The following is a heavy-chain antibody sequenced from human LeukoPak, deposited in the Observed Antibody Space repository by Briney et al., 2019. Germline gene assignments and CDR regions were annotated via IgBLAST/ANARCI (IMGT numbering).Heavy chain of an antibody. Sequence: PGGSLRLSCVASGFTFSNYGMHWVRQAPGKGLEGLAFIRYYGDNTYYINSVEGRFIISRDNSKNTVYVQMHSLKPDDTAVYYYAKDGEVRSGRYQDYWGQGTLVTVSS. CDR1: GFTFSNYG. J-gene: IGHJ4*02. CDR2: IRYYGDNT. CDR3: AKDGEVRSGRYQDY. V-gene: IGHV3-30*02. D-gene: IGHD1-26*01.